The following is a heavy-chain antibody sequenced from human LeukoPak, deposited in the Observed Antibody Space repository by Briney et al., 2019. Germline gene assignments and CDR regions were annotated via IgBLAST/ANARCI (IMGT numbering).Heavy chain of an antibody. Sequence: SETLSLTCAVSGGSISSSNWWSWVRQPPGKGLEWIGEIYHSGSTNYNPSLKSRVTISVDKSKNQFSLKLSPVTAADTAVYYCARDQAMGYCSGGSCRTTWFDPWGQGTLVTVSS. D-gene: IGHD2-15*01. V-gene: IGHV4-4*02. CDR3: ARDQAMGYCSGGSCRTTWFDP. CDR2: IYHSGST. CDR1: GGSISSSNW. J-gene: IGHJ5*02.